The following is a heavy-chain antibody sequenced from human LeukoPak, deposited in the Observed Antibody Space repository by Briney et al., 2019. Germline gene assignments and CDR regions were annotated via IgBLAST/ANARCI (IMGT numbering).Heavy chain of an antibody. Sequence: SETLSLTCAVYGGSFSGYYWSWIRQPPGKGREWIGEINHSGSTNYNPSLKSRVTISVDTSKNQFSLKLSSVTAADTAVYYCARGAGLSMSDYWGQGTLVTVSS. D-gene: IGHD2/OR15-2a*01. J-gene: IGHJ4*02. V-gene: IGHV4-34*01. CDR2: INHSGST. CDR3: ARGAGLSMSDY. CDR1: GGSFSGYY.